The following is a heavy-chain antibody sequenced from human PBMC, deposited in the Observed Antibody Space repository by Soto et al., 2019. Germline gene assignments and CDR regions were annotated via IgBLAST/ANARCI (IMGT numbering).Heavy chain of an antibody. CDR2: IYYSGST. CDR1: GGSISSSSYY. CDR3: AIPVAAAGTDGPFYYYGMDV. V-gene: IGHV4-39*01. Sequence: SETLSLTCTVSGGSISSSSYYWGWIRQPPGKGLEWIGSIYYSGSTYYNPSLKSRVTISVDTSKNQFSLTLSSVTAADTAVYYCAIPVAAAGTDGPFYYYGMDVWGQGTTVTVSS. D-gene: IGHD6-13*01. J-gene: IGHJ6*02.